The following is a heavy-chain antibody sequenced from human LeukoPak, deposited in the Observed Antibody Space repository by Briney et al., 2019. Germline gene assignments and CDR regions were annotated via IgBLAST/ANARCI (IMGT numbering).Heavy chain of an antibody. CDR3: ARCVSVTTLNWFDP. Sequence: GEPFRISAQSSVSTFTSYWIGCGPHLPGKGVGRMGIIYPGDSDTRSTPSFQVQVTISAEKSISTEYLQWSSLKAADTAMYYCARCVSVTTLNWFDPWGQGTLVTVSS. V-gene: IGHV5-51*01. CDR2: IYPGDSDT. CDR1: VSTFTSYW. J-gene: IGHJ5*02. D-gene: IGHD4-11*01.